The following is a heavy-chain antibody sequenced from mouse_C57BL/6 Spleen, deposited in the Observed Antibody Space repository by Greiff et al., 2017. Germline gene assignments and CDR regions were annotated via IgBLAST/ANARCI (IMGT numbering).Heavy chain of an antibody. CDR3: ARSDGYEV. D-gene: IGHD2-2*01. J-gene: IGHJ3*01. V-gene: IGHV1-82*01. CDR2: IYPGDGDT. Sequence: QVQLQQSGPELVKPGASVKISCKASGYAFSSSWMNWVKQRPGKGLEWIGRIYPGDGDTNYNGKFKGKATLTADKSSSTAYMQLSSLTSEDSAVYFCARSDGYEVWVQGTLVTVSA. CDR1: GYAFSSSW.